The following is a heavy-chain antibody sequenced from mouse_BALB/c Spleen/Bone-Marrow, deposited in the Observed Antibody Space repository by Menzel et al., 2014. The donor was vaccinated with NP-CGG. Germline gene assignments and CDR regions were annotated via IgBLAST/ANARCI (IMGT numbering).Heavy chain of an antibody. CDR2: IRLKSHNYAT. V-gene: IGHV6-6*02. J-gene: IGHJ3*01. CDR3: VTGFAY. Sequence: EVKLVESGGGLVQPGGSMKLSCVASGFTFSNYWMNWVRQSPEKGLEWVAEIRLKSHNYATRYAESVKGRFTISRDDSKSSVDLKMNNLRAEDTGIYYCVTGFAYWGQGTLVTVSA. CDR1: GFTFSNYW.